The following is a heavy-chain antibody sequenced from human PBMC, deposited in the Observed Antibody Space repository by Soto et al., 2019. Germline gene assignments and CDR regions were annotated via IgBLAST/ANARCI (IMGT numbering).Heavy chain of an antibody. V-gene: IGHV1-69*13. CDR1: GGTFSSYA. Sequence: ASVKVSCKASGGTFSSYAISWVRQAPGQGLEWMGGIIPIFGTANYAQKFQGRVTITADESTSTAYMELSSLRSEDTAVYYCARVPPPRSHDYSISHALGRYYYCGMDFCGQGTTVTVSS. CDR2: IIPIFGTA. CDR3: ARVPPPRSHDYSISHALGRYYYCGMDF. J-gene: IGHJ6*02. D-gene: IGHD4-4*01.